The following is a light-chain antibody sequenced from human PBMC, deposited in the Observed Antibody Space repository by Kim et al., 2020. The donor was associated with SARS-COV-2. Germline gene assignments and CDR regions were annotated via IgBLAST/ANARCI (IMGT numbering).Light chain of an antibody. CDR2: AAS. Sequence: AIQMTQSPSSLSASVGDRVTITCRASQGITNHLGWYQQRPGKAPKLLIYAASSLQPWVPSRFSGSGSGTDFTLAISSLQPEDFATYYCLQDYNHPWTFRQGTTVDIK. CDR3: LQDYNHPWT. CDR1: QGITNH. J-gene: IGKJ1*01. V-gene: IGKV1-6*01.